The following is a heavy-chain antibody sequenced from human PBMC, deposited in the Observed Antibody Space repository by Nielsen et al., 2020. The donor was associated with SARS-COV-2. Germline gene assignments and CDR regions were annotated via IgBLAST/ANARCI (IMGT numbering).Heavy chain of an antibody. CDR2: IWYDGSNK. V-gene: IGHV3-33*01. CDR3: ARAAVGGMATIYYFDY. Sequence: GGSLRLSCAASGFTFSSYGMHWVRQAPGKGLEWEAVIWYDGSNKYYADSVKGRFTISRDNSKNTLYLQMNSLRAEDTAVYYCARAAVGGMATIYYFDYWGQGTLVTVSS. D-gene: IGHD5-24*01. CDR1: GFTFSSYG. J-gene: IGHJ4*02.